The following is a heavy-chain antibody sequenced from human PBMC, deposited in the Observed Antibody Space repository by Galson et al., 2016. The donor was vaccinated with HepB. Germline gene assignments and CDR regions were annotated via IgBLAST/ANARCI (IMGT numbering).Heavy chain of an antibody. V-gene: IGHV4-34*01. Sequence: SETLSLTCAVYGGSFSGYYWSWIRQPPGKGLEWIGEINDSGSTNYNPSLKSRVTISVDTSRTRFSLTLGSVTAADTAMYYCARFAFYYSYYYMDVWGKGTTVTVSS. CDR2: INDSGST. CDR3: ARFAFYYSYYYMDV. J-gene: IGHJ6*03. CDR1: GGSFSGYY.